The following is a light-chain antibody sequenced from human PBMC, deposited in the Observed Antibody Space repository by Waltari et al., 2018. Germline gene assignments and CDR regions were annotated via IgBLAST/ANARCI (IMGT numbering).Light chain of an antibody. CDR2: WAS. CDR1: QSVLSSSNNKNY. V-gene: IGKV4-1*01. CDR3: QQYYSTPVT. J-gene: IGKJ4*01. Sequence: DIVMTQSPDSLAVSLGERAPINCKSSQSVLSSSNNKNYLAWYQQKPGQPPKLVIYWASTRESGVPDRFSGSGSGTDFTLTISSLQAEDVAVYYCQQYYSTPVTFGGGTKLEI.